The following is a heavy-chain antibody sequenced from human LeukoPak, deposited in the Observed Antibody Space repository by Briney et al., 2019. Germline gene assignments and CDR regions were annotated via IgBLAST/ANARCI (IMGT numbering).Heavy chain of an antibody. Sequence: SETLSLTCTVSGYSISSGYYWGWIRQPPGKGLEWIGSIYYSGSTYYNPSLKSRVTISVDTSKNQFSLKLSSVTAADTAVYYCARDGILIRGIISNWFDPWGQGTLVTVSS. CDR1: GYSISSGYY. D-gene: IGHD3-10*01. J-gene: IGHJ5*02. CDR2: IYYSGST. CDR3: ARDGILIRGIISNWFDP. V-gene: IGHV4-38-2*02.